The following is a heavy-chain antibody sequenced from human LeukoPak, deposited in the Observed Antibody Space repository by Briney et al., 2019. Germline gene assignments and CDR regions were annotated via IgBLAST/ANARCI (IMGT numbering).Heavy chain of an antibody. CDR1: GFTFGDYA. J-gene: IGHJ4*02. D-gene: IGHD3-3*01. V-gene: IGHV3-49*04. CDR2: IRSKAYGGTT. CDR3: TKVLRFLEWLPRY. Sequence: GGSLRLSCTASGFTFGDYAMSWVRQAPGKGLEWVGFIRSKAYGGTTEYAASVKGRFTISRDDSKSIAYLQMNSLKTEDTAVYYCTKVLRFLEWLPRYWGQGTLVTVSS.